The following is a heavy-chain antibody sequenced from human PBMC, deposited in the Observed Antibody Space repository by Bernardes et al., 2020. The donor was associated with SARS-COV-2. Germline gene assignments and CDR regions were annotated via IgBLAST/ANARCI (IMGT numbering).Heavy chain of an antibody. V-gene: IGHV1-8*01. CDR3: ARGNSGSPDY. CDR1: GYTFTSYD. CDR2: MNPNSGNT. D-gene: IGHD1-26*01. J-gene: IGHJ4*02. Sequence: ASVKVSCMASGYTFTSYDITWVRQATGQGLEWMGWMNPNSGNTGYAQKFQGRVTMTRDTSISTAYMELNDLRSDDTAVFYCARGNSGSPDYWGQGTLVTVSS.